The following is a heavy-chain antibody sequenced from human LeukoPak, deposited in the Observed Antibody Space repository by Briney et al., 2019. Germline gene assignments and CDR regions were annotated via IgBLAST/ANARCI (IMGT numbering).Heavy chain of an antibody. CDR3: AKVAKYYYGSETYYFFEH. D-gene: IGHD3-10*01. J-gene: IGHJ4*02. CDR2: INRDGTEK. Sequence: PGGSLRLSCAASGFTFSSYGMSWVRQAPGKGLEWVANINRDGTEKHYVDTVKGRFTISRDNAKNSLYLQMNSLRVEDTAVYYCAKVAKYYYGSETYYFFEHWGQGTPVTASS. CDR1: GFTFSSYG. V-gene: IGHV3-7*01.